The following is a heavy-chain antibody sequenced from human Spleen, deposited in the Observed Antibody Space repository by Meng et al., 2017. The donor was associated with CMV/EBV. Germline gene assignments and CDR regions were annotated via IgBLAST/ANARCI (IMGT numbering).Heavy chain of an antibody. CDR1: GFTFSGYS. Sequence: GESLKISCAASGFTFSGYSMNWVRQAPGKGLDWVSSISGSSSDIYYADSVKGRFTISRDKAKNTLYLQMNSLRGEDTAVYYCARASCTVACKWEGSTDFWGQGTLVTVSS. V-gene: IGHV3-21*01. J-gene: IGHJ4*02. CDR3: ARASCTVACKWEGSTDF. D-gene: IGHD2-8*02. CDR2: ISGSSSDI.